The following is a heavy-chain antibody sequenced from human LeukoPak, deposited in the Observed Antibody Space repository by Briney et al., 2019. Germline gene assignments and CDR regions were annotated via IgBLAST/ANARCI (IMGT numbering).Heavy chain of an antibody. Sequence: GGSLRLSCAASGFTFSSYNMNWVRQAPGKGLEWVSSISSSGSYIYYADSVKGRFTISRDNAKNSLYLQMNSLRAEDTAVYYCARDSNYVARYDAFDIWGQGTMVTVSS. D-gene: IGHD1-26*01. CDR1: GFTFSSYN. J-gene: IGHJ3*02. V-gene: IGHV3-21*01. CDR3: ARDSNYVARYDAFDI. CDR2: ISSSGSYI.